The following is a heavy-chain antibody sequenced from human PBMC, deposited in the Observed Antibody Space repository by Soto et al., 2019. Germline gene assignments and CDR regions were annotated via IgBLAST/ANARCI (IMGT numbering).Heavy chain of an antibody. V-gene: IGHV3-74*01. J-gene: IGHJ5*02. CDR2: IKSDGSEI. CDR3: ARSDWFDP. CDR1: GFTLGGYW. Sequence: GSLRLSCAASGFTLGGYWMHWVRQGQGKGLVWVARIKSDGSEIYYEDSVKGRFTISRDNAKNTLYLQMNSLRAEDTAVYHCARSDWFDPWGQGTLVTVSS.